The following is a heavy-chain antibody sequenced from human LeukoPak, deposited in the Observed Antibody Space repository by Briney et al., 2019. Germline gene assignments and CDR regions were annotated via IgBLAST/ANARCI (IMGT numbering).Heavy chain of an antibody. J-gene: IGHJ4*02. CDR1: GFIFSNYA. CDR2: INRNGGTT. D-gene: IGHD2-2*01. V-gene: IGHV3-23*01. CDR3: AKVRGYQLVQVFDY. Sequence: GSLRLSCAASGFIFSNYAMSWVRQAPGKGLGWVSVINRNGGTTEYSASVKGRFTISRDNSKNTMYLQMNNLRADDTAVYYCAKVRGYQLVQVFDYWGQGILVTVSS.